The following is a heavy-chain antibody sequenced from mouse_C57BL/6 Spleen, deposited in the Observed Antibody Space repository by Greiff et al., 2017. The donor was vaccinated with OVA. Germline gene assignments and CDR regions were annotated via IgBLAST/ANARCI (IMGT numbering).Heavy chain of an antibody. CDR1: GFSLSTSGMG. CDR3: ARREGYYYGSSYDYYAMDY. J-gene: IGHJ4*01. D-gene: IGHD1-1*01. V-gene: IGHV8-12*01. CDR2: IYWDDDK. Sequence: QVTLKESGPGILQSSQTLSLTCSFSGFSLSTSGMGVSWIRQPSGKGLEWLAHIYWDDDKRYNPSLKSRLTISKDTSRNQVFLKITSVDTADTATYYCARREGYYYGSSYDYYAMDYWGQGTSVTVSS.